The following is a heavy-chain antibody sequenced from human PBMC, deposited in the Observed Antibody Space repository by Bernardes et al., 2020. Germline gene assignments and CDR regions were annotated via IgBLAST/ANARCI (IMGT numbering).Heavy chain of an antibody. CDR2: ISPYNGNT. CDR1: GYRFTSYG. V-gene: IGHV1-18*01. CDR3: ARDVSHIVIGSLGY. D-gene: IGHD2-21*01. Sequence: ASVKVSCKTSGYRFTSYGLNWVRQAPGQGPEWMGWISPYNGNTNYAQSFQDRMSMTTDKSTSTAYLDLRTLTSDDTAMYYCARDVSHIVIGSLGYWGQGSMVIVSS. J-gene: IGHJ4*02.